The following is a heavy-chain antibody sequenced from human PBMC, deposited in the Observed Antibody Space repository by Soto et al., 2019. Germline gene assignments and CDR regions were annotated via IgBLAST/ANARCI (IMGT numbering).Heavy chain of an antibody. CDR1: GASISGFY. Sequence: ETLSLTCTVSGASISGFYWSWIRKSAGKGLEWIGRIYATGTTDYNPSLKSRVMMSVDTSKKQFSLRLRSVTAADTAVYYCVRDGTKTLRDWFDPWGQGISVTVSS. CDR2: IYATGTT. CDR3: VRDGTKTLRDWFDP. D-gene: IGHD1-1*01. J-gene: IGHJ5*02. V-gene: IGHV4-4*07.